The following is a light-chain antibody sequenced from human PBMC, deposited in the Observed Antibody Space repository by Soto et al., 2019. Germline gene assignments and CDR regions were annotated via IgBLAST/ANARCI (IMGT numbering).Light chain of an antibody. CDR2: DVS. V-gene: IGLV2-11*01. CDR3: CSYAGTFYV. Sequence: QSVLTQPRSVSGSPGQSVTISCTGTSSDFGGYNYVSWYQHHPGKAPKLMIYDVSERPSGVPDRFSGSKSGNTASLTISGLQAEDEADYYCCSYAGTFYVFGTGTEVTVL. CDR1: SSDFGGYNY. J-gene: IGLJ1*01.